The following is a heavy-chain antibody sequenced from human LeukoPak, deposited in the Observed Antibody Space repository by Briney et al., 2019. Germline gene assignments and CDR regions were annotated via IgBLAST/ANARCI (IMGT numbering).Heavy chain of an antibody. CDR3: AKEPLSGGAYYFDY. D-gene: IGHD3-10*01. CDR2: VSGSSDTT. Sequence: GGSLRLSCVASGFSFSSYAMSWVRQAPGEGLEWVSTVSGSSDTTYYSDSVKGRFTISRDNSKNTLYLQMNSLRAEDTAVYYCAKEPLSGGAYYFDYWGQGTLVTVSS. J-gene: IGHJ4*02. V-gene: IGHV3-23*01. CDR1: GFSFSSYA.